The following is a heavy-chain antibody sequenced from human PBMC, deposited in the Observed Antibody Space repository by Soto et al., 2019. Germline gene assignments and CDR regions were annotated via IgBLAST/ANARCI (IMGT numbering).Heavy chain of an antibody. V-gene: IGHV3-23*01. CDR2: ISGSGGRA. CDR1: GFTFSSYA. D-gene: IGHD3-16*01. J-gene: IGHJ4*02. Sequence: GGSLRLSCAASGFTFSSYAMSWVRQAPKKGLEWVSTISGSGGRAYYADSVKGRFTISRDNSKNTLCLQMNSLRVEDTAVYFCAKDHLITFGGVSGIGNYWGQGTLVTVSS. CDR3: AKDHLITFGGVSGIGNY.